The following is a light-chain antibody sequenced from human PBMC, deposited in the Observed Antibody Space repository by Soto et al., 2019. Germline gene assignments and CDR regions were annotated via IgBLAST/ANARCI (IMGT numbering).Light chain of an antibody. CDR3: CSYAGSNTYV. Sequence: QSALTQPASVSGTPGQSITISCTGTSSDVGSYNLVSWYQQHPDKAPKLIISEGSNRPSGVSNRFSGSKSGNTASLTISGLQAEDEADYYCCSYAGSNTYVFGTGTKLTVL. V-gene: IGLV2-23*01. CDR2: EGS. CDR1: SSDVGSYNL. J-gene: IGLJ1*01.